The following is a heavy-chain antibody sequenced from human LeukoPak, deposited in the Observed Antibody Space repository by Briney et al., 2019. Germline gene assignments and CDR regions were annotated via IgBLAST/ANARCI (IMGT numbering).Heavy chain of an antibody. J-gene: IGHJ6*03. CDR1: GGSISSYY. V-gene: IGHV4-4*07. D-gene: IGHD1-7*01. CDR2: IYTIGST. CDR3: ARVTGTTLYYYMDV. Sequence: SETLSLTCTVSGGSISSYYWSWIRQPAGKGLEWIGRIYTIGSTNYNPSLKGRVTMSVDTSKNQFSLKLSSVTAADTAVYYCARVTGTTLYYYMDVWGKGTTVTVSS.